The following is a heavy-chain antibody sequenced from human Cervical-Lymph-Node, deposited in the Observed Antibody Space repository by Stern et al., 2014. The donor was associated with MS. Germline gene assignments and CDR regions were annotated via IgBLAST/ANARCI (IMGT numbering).Heavy chain of an antibody. Sequence: QMQLVQSGAEVKKPGASVKVSCKASGGTFSSYAVSWVRQAPGQGLEWMGRIIPILGIANYAQRFQGRVTITADKSTSTAYMELSSLRSEDTAVYYCARGGGDSSGWYRYYFDYWGQGTLVTVSS. CDR2: IIPILGIA. J-gene: IGHJ4*02. CDR1: GGTFSSYA. D-gene: IGHD6-19*01. V-gene: IGHV1-69*09. CDR3: ARGGGDSSGWYRYYFDY.